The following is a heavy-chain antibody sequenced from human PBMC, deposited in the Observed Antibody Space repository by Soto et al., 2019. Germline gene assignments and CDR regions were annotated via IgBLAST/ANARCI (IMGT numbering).Heavy chain of an antibody. Sequence: QVQLVQSGAEVKKPGASVKVSCKASGYTFTSYDINWVRQATGQGLEWMGWMNPNSGNTGYAQKVQGRVTKARHHSHSTAYMELSSLRSEDTAVYYCAREKTSYGMDVWGQGTTVTVSS. CDR1: GYTFTSYD. J-gene: IGHJ6*02. CDR3: AREKTSYGMDV. CDR2: MNPNSGNT. V-gene: IGHV1-8*01.